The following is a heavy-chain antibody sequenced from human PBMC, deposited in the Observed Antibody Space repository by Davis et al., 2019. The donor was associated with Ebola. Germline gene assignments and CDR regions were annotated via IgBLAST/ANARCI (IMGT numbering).Heavy chain of an antibody. Sequence: GESLKISCAASGFTFSSYGMHWVRQAPGKGLEWVAFIRYDGSNKYYADSVKGRFTISRDNSKNTLYLQMNSLRAEDTAVYYCAKDPRSMVATFLYFDYWGQGTLVTVSS. V-gene: IGHV3-30*02. J-gene: IGHJ4*02. CDR1: GFTFSSYG. CDR3: AKDPRSMVATFLYFDY. D-gene: IGHD5-12*01. CDR2: IRYDGSNK.